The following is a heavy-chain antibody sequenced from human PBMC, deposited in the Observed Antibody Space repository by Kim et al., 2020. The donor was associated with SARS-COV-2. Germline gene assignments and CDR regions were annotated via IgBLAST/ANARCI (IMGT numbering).Heavy chain of an antibody. D-gene: IGHD2-15*01. J-gene: IGHJ5*02. CDR3: AYRRTVVGSSWLYP. Sequence: SGPTLVKPTQTLTLTCTFSGFSLTTSGVGVGWIRQSPGKALEWLAVIYWDDDKRYSPSLKSRVTITKDTSKNQVVLTMTNMDPVDTGTYYCAYRRTVVGSSWLYPSGQRTLVTVSS. CDR1: GFSLTTSGVG. V-gene: IGHV2-5*02. CDR2: IYWDDDK.